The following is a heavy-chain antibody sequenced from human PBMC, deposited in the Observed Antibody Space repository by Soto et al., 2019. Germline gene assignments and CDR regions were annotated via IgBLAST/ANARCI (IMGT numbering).Heavy chain of an antibody. J-gene: IGHJ4*02. CDR3: AKDLVATWAIDY. V-gene: IGHV3-30*18. Sequence: GGSLRLSCAASGFTFSSHGMHWVRQAPGKGLEWVAVISYDGSNKYYADSVKGRFTISRDNSKNTLYLQMNSLRAEDTAVYYCAKDLVATWAIDYWGQGTLVTVSS. D-gene: IGHD5-12*01. CDR2: ISYDGSNK. CDR1: GFTFSSHG.